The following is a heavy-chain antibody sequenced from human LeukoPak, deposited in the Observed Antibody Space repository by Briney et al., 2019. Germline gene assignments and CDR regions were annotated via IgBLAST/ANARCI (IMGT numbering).Heavy chain of an antibody. CDR2: IYPGDSDT. Sequence: PGESLKISCKGSGYSFTSCWIGWVRQMPGKGLEWMGIIYPGDSDTRYSPSFQGQVTISADKSISTAYLQWSSLKASDTAMYYCASYGRGSSGYYSKMGFDYWGQGTLVTVSS. D-gene: IGHD3-22*01. J-gene: IGHJ4*02. CDR1: GYSFTSCW. CDR3: ASYGRGSSGYYSKMGFDY. V-gene: IGHV5-51*01.